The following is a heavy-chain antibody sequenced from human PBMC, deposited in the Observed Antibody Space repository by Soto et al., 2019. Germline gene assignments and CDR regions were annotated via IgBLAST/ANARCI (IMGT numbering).Heavy chain of an antibody. Sequence: QVQLVQSGAEVKKPGSSVKVSCKASGGTFSRHSITWVRQAPGHGLEWMGRIMPFFDIASYAQKFQGRVTITADKSTSTAYMELSSLRSEDTAVYYCAREDRDRESALVPAAIDGMDVWGQGTTVTVSS. CDR1: GGTFSRHS. CDR3: AREDRDRESALVPAAIDGMDV. D-gene: IGHD2-2*01. J-gene: IGHJ6*02. CDR2: IMPFFDIA. V-gene: IGHV1-69*08.